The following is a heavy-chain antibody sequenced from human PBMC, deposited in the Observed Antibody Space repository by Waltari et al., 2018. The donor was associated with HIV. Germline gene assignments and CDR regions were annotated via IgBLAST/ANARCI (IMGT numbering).Heavy chain of an antibody. CDR1: GFSFGSFW. J-gene: IGHJ4*02. Sequence: LEESGGGAVQPGASLRLSCEASGFSFGSFWMSWVRQVSGKGLEWVADIKEDGGERNVVDSVKGRFTVSRDNAKNLLILKMDNLKMEDSGIYYCARGAGSVWGQGTLVTVSS. CDR3: ARGAGSV. CDR2: IKEDGGER. V-gene: IGHV3-7*01.